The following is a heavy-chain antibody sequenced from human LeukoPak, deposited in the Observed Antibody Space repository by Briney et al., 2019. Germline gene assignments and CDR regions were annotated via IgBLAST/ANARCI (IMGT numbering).Heavy chain of an antibody. CDR3: ARALAYCGGDCYGELDY. J-gene: IGHJ4*02. V-gene: IGHV1-69*13. D-gene: IGHD2-21*02. CDR1: GYTFTSYG. Sequence: SVKVSCKASGYTFTSYGISWVRQAPGQGLEWMGGIIPIFGTANYAQKFQGRVTITADESTSTAYMELSSLRSEDTAVYYCARALAYCGGDCYGELDYWGQGTLVTVSS. CDR2: IIPIFGTA.